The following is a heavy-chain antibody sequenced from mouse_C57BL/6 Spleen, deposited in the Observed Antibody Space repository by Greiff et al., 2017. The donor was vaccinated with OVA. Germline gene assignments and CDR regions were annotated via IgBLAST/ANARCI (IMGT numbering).Heavy chain of an antibody. J-gene: IGHJ4*01. V-gene: IGHV1-80*01. CDR2: IYPGDGAT. CDR1: GYAFSSYC. D-gene: IGHD1-1*02. CDR3: AREKRSYGVDC. Sequence: VMLVESGAELVKPGASVKISCKASGYAFSSYCMNWVKQRPGKGLEWIGQIYPGDGATNSNGKFKGKATLTADKSSRTAYMQLSSLNDEDSEVYFSAREKRSYGVDCWGKGTSVTVSS.